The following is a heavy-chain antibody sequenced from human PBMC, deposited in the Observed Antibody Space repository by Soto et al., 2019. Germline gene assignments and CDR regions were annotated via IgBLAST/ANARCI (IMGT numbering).Heavy chain of an antibody. J-gene: IGHJ4*02. V-gene: IGHV3-23*01. CDR3: EKVPCRSSRLGGFAY. D-gene: IGHD6-6*01. Sequence: EVQLLESGGGVVQPGGSLRLSCAASGFTFTNYAMNWVRQAPGKGLEWVSSLTGGGNTYHADSVMGRFTITRDASESTLLLQMPSLTAEGTTLYYCEKVPCRSSRLGGFAYSRQGTLGTV. CDR2: LTGGGNT. CDR1: GFTFTNYA.